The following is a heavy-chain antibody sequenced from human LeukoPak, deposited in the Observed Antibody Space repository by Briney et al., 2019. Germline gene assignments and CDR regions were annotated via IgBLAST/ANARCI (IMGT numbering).Heavy chain of an antibody. CDR1: GFTFDDYG. D-gene: IGHD3-10*01. J-gene: IGHJ3*01. Sequence: GSLRLSCAASGFTFDDYGMSWVRQAPGKGLEWVSGINWNGGSTGYADSVKGRFTISRDNAKNSLYLQMNSLRAEDTALYYCAKDTNPSLLSMLRGVMNAFDVWAQGTMVTVSS. CDR2: INWNGGST. V-gene: IGHV3-20*04. CDR3: AKDTNPSLLSMLRGVMNAFDV.